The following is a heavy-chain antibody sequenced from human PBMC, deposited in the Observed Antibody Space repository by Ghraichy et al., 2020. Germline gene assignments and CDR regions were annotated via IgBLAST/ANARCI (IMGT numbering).Heavy chain of an antibody. J-gene: IGHJ4*02. CDR1: GFTFSSYS. V-gene: IGHV3-48*01. CDR3: ARYGSGWAFDY. Sequence: GGSLRLSCAASGFTFSSYSMNWVRQAPGKGLEWVSYISSGGSTIYFADSVKGRFTISRDNAKNSLYLQMNSLRAEDAAVYYCARYGSGWAFDYWGPGTLVTVSS. CDR2: ISSGGSTI. D-gene: IGHD6-19*01.